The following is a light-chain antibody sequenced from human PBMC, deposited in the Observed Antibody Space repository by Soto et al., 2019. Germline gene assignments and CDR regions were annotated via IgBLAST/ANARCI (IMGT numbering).Light chain of an antibody. CDR1: SSDVGSSDL. J-gene: IGLJ1*01. CDR3: CSFASSTTFYV. Sequence: QSALTQPASVSGSPGQSITISCTGTSSDVGSSDLVSWYQQHPGKAPKLIIFEGSRRPSGVPGRFSGSKSGNTASLTISGLQAEDEADYYCCSFASSTTFYVFGTGTKVTVL. V-gene: IGLV2-23*01. CDR2: EGS.